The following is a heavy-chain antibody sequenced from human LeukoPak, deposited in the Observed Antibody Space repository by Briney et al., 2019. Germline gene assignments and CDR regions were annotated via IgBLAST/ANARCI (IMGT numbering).Heavy chain of an antibody. CDR2: INHSGYT. D-gene: IGHD6-19*01. CDR1: GVAFSNYY. CDR3: TRAVAGHPD. V-gene: IGHV4-34*01. J-gene: IGHJ4*02. Sequence: SETLSLTCAVSGVAFSNYYWSWVRQSPRKGLEWIGEINHSGYTSYNPSLKSRVTMSIDTSKNQFSLMLTSVTAADTAVYYCTRAVAGHPDWGQGTLVTVSS.